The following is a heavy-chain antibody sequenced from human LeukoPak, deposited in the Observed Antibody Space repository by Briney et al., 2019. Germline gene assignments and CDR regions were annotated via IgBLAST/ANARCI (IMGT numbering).Heavy chain of an antibody. Sequence: ASVKVSCKASGYTFTDYYMHWVRQAPGQGLEWMGRINPNSGGTNYAQKFQGRVTMTRDTSISTAYMELSRLRSDDTAVYYCARGHFHRLRYFDSTHGIRGGIDPWGQGTLVTVSS. D-gene: IGHD3-9*01. V-gene: IGHV1-2*06. J-gene: IGHJ5*02. CDR1: GYTFTDYY. CDR2: INPNSGGT. CDR3: ARGHFHRLRYFDSTHGIRGGIDP.